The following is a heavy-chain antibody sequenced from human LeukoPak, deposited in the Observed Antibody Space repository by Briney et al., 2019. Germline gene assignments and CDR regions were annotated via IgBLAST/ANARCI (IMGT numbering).Heavy chain of an antibody. J-gene: IGHJ5*02. V-gene: IGHV1-69*13. CDR3: ARDNSVGDIAWWFDP. CDR1: GGTFSSYA. D-gene: IGHD3-10*01. Sequence: SVKVSCKAPGGTFSSYAISWVRQAPGQGLEWMGGIIPIFGTANYAQKFQGRVTITADESTSTAYMELSSLRSEDTAVYYCARDNSVGDIAWWFDPWGQGTLVTVSS. CDR2: IIPIFGTA.